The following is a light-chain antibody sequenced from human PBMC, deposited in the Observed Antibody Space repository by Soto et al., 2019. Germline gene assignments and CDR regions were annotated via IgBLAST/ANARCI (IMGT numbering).Light chain of an antibody. CDR3: QQYGSSLSWA. CDR2: GAS. Sequence: PGERATLSCMSSQSVSSSYLAWYQQKPGQAPRLLIYGASSRATGIPDRFSGSGSGTDFTLTISRLEPEDFAVYYCQQYGSSLSWAFGQGTKVDIK. V-gene: IGKV3-20*01. J-gene: IGKJ1*01. CDR1: QSVSSSY.